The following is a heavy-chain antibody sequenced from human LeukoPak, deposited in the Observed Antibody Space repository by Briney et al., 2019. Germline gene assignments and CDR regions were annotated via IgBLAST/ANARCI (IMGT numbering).Heavy chain of an antibody. V-gene: IGHV1-2*02. D-gene: IGHD6-13*01. CDR3: ATAGYSSSWYPYYYYYMDV. CDR2: INPNSGGT. Sequence: ASVKVSCKASGYTFTSYDINWVRQAPGQGLEWMGWINPNSGGTNYAQKFQGRVTMTRDTSISTAYMELSRLRSDDTAVYYCATAGYSSSWYPYYYYYMDVWGKGTTVTISS. J-gene: IGHJ6*03. CDR1: GYTFTSYD.